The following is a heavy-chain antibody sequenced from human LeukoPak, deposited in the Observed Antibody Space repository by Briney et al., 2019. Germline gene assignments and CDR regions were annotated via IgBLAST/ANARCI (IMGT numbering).Heavy chain of an antibody. CDR3: ARDLEWELLSSYYYYGMDV. Sequence: PGGSLRLSCAASGFTFNSYAMSWVRQAPGKGLEWVSAISGSGGSTYYADSVKGRFTISRDNSKNTLYLQMNSLRAEDTAVYYCARDLEWELLSSYYYYGMDVWGQGTTVTVSS. V-gene: IGHV3-23*01. J-gene: IGHJ6*02. CDR2: ISGSGGST. D-gene: IGHD1-26*01. CDR1: GFTFNSYA.